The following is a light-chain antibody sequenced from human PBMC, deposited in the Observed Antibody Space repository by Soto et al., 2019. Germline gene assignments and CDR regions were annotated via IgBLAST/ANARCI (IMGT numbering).Light chain of an antibody. CDR3: QLYGSSSYT. Sequence: EIVLTQSPGTLSLSPGERATLSCRASQSVSSSYLAWYQQKPGQAPRLLLYGASSRATGIPDRFSGSGSGTDFTLTISRLEPEEFAVYYCQLYGSSSYTFGQGTKLEIK. CDR1: QSVSSSY. CDR2: GAS. J-gene: IGKJ2*01. V-gene: IGKV3-20*01.